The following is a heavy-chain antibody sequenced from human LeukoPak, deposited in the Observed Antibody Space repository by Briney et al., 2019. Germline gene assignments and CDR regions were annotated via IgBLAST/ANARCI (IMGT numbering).Heavy chain of an antibody. CDR2: IWYDGSNK. CDR1: GFTFSSYG. V-gene: IGHV3-33*01. Sequence: PGGSLRLSCAASGFTFSSYGMHWVRQAPGKGLEWVAVIWYDGSNKYYGESVKGRFTISRDNSKKTLYLQMNSLRAEDTAVYYCARAKGPGIAAAGEYFQHWGQGTLVTVSS. CDR3: ARAKGPGIAAAGEYFQH. J-gene: IGHJ1*01. D-gene: IGHD6-13*01.